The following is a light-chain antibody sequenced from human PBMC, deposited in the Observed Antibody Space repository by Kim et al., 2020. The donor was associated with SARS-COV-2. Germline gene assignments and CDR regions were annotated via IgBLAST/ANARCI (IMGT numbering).Light chain of an antibody. Sequence: ASVRDRVTITCRARESIGSWLAWDQQNTGEAPRLLIYSTSNLHSGVPSRFSGSGYGTDFTLTVSSLQPEDSAVYYCQQLNAFPLTFGGGTKVDIK. J-gene: IGKJ4*01. CDR2: STS. V-gene: IGKV1-12*01. CDR1: ESIGSW. CDR3: QQLNAFPLT.